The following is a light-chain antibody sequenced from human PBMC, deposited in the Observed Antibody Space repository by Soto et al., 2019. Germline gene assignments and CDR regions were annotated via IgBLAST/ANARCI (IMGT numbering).Light chain of an antibody. CDR3: SSYAGSNNYV. CDR2: EVS. CDR1: SSDVGGYNY. J-gene: IGLJ1*01. Sequence: QSVLTQPASASGSPGQSVTISCIGTSSDVGGYNYVSWYQQHPGKAPKLMIYEVSKRPSGVPDRFSGSKSGNTASLNVSGLQTDDEADSYCSSYAGSNNYVFGTGTKVTVL. V-gene: IGLV2-8*01.